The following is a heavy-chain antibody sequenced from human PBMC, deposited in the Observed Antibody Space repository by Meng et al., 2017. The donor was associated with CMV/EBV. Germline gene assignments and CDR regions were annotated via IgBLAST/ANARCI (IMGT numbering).Heavy chain of an antibody. V-gene: IGHV1-69*05. D-gene: IGHD6-13*01. CDR2: IIPIFGTA. CDR1: GGTFSSYA. Sequence: SVKVSCKASGGTFSSYAISWVRQAPGQGLEWMGGIIPIFGTANYAQKFQGRVTITTDESTSTAYMELSSLRSEDTAVYYCASYTFPGQNSSSWYFYYYGMDVWGQGTTVTVSS. CDR3: ASYTFPGQNSSSWYFYYYGMDV. J-gene: IGHJ6*02.